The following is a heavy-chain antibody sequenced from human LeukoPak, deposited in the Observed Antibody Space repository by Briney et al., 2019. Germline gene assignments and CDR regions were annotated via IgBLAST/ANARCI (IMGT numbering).Heavy chain of an antibody. CDR3: ASYYYDSSGYQK. V-gene: IGHV1-69*13. Sequence: SVKVSCKAPGGTFSSYAISWVRQAPGQGLEWMGGIIPIFGTANYAQKFQGRVTITADESTSTAYMELSSLRSEDTAVYYCASYYYDSSGYQKWGQGTLVTVSS. CDR1: GGTFSSYA. D-gene: IGHD3-22*01. CDR2: IIPIFGTA. J-gene: IGHJ4*02.